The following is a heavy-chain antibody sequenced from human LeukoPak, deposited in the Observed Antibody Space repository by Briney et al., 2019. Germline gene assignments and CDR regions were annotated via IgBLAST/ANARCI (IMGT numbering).Heavy chain of an antibody. Sequence: ASVKVSCKVSGYTLTELSMHWVRQAPGEGLEWMGGFDPEDGETIYAQKFQGRVTMTEDTSTDTAYMELSSLRSEDTAVYYCATEPRYFDWPNLYYWGQGTLVTVSS. CDR3: ATEPRYFDWPNLYY. CDR2: FDPEDGET. J-gene: IGHJ4*02. V-gene: IGHV1-24*01. D-gene: IGHD3-9*01. CDR1: GYTLTELS.